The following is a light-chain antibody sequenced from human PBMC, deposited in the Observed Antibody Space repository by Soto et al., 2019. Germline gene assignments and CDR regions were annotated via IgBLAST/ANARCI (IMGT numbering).Light chain of an antibody. CDR3: QQDNNWPPWT. J-gene: IGKJ1*01. Sequence: EIVMTQSPATLSVSPGERATLSCRASQSVSSNLAWYQQKPGQAPRLLIYGASTRATGIPARLSGSGSETEFTVTISSVQSEDFSVYYCQQDNNWPPWTFGQGTKVEIK. V-gene: IGKV3-15*01. CDR1: QSVSSN. CDR2: GAS.